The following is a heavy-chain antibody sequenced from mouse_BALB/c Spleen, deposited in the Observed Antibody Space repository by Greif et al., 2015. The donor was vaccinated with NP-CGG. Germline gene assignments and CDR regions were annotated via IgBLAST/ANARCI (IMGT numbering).Heavy chain of an antibody. V-gene: IGHV2-2*02. CDR2: IWSGGST. CDR1: GFSLTSYG. J-gene: IGHJ4*01. D-gene: IGHD2-4*01. CDR3: ARMYYDQYYYAMDY. Sequence: VQLQQSGPGLVQPSQSLSITCTVSGFSLTSYGVHWVRQSPGKGLEWLGVIWSGGSTDYNAAFISRLSISKDNSKSQVFFKMNSLQANDTAIYYCARMYYDQYYYAMDYWGQGTSVTVSS.